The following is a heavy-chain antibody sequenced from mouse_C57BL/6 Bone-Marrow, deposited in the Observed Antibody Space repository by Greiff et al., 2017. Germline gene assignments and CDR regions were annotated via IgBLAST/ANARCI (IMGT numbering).Heavy chain of an antibody. Sequence: QVQLQESGAELARPGASVKLSCKASGYTFTSYGISWVKQRTGQGLEWIGEIYPRSGNTYYNEKFKGKATLTVDKSSSTAYMELRSLTSEDSAVFVGARRPFIATVVGDYWGQGTTLTVSS. CDR1: GYTFTSYG. D-gene: IGHD1-1*01. CDR2: IYPRSGNT. J-gene: IGHJ2*01. V-gene: IGHV1-81*01. CDR3: ARRPFIATVVGDY.